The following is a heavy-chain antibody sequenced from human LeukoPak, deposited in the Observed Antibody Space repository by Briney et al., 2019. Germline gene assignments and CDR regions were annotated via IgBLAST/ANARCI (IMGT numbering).Heavy chain of an antibody. CDR3: ARVQDYYDSSGYYRGSDAFDI. CDR1: GYTFAGYY. V-gene: IGHV1-2*02. J-gene: IGHJ3*02. D-gene: IGHD3-22*01. CDR2: INPSSGGT. Sequence: EASVKVSCKASGYTFAGYYMHLVRQAPGQGLEWMGWINPSSGGTNYAQKFQGRGTMTRDTSISTDSMELSRLRSDDTAVYYCARVQDYYDSSGYYRGSDAFDIWGQGTMVTVSS.